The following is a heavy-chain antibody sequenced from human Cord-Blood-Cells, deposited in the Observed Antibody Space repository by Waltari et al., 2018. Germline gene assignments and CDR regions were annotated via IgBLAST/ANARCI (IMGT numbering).Heavy chain of an antibody. V-gene: IGHV1-69*10. CDR2: IIPILGIA. D-gene: IGHD3-22*01. Sequence: QVQLVQSGAEVKKPWSSVKVSCKASGGTFSSYATRWVRQAPGQGLEGMGGIIPILGIANYAQKFQGRVTITADKSTSTAYMELSSLRSEDTAVYYCAREITMIVVVKRGWFDPWGQGTLVTVSS. CDR3: AREITMIVVVKRGWFDP. J-gene: IGHJ5*02. CDR1: GGTFSSYA.